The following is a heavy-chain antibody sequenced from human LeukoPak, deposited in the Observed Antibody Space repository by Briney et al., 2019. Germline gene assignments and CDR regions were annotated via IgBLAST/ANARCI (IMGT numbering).Heavy chain of an antibody. Sequence: ASVTVSCKAFAYTFTSYYVHWVRQAPGQGLEWMGIINPSGGTNYPQKFQARVTMTRDKSTSTVYMELSSLRSEHTALYYCARGTPGYSSVWGQGTLVTVSS. CDR2: INPSGGT. D-gene: IGHD6-19*01. CDR1: AYTFTSYY. CDR3: ARGTPGYSSV. V-gene: IGHV1-46*01. J-gene: IGHJ4*02.